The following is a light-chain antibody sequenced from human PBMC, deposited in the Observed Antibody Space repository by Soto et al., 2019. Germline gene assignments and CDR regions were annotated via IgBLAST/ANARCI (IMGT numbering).Light chain of an antibody. CDR2: EVS. V-gene: IGLV2-14*01. CDR1: SVDVGGYNY. CDR3: QVRDSSNDYLV. Sequence: QSALTQPASVSGSLGQSITISCTGTSVDVGGYNYVSWYQHHPGKAPRLLIFEVSNRPSGVSNRFSGSKSGNTASLTITRVEAGDGAGYYCQVRDSSNDYLVFGGGTKLTVL. J-gene: IGLJ3*02.